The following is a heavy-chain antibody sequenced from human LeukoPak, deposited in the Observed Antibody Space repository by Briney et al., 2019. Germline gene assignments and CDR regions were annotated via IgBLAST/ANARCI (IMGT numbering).Heavy chain of an antibody. J-gene: IGHJ4*02. Sequence: SXRLSCAASGFTFSSYGMHWVRQAPGXGLEWVAVISYDGSNKYYADSVKGRFTISRDNSKNTLYLQMNSLRAEDTAVYYCARDSGDIVVVPAALDYWGQGTLVTVSS. D-gene: IGHD2-2*01. CDR1: GFTFSSYG. CDR2: ISYDGSNK. CDR3: ARDSGDIVVVPAALDY. V-gene: IGHV3-30*03.